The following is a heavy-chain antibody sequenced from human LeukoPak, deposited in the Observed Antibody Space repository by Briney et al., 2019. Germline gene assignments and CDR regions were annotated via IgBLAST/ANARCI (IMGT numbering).Heavy chain of an antibody. J-gene: IGHJ4*02. CDR2: IYENGGTT. Sequence: GGSLRLSCVGSGFTFRSHAMSWVRQAPEKGLEFVSGIYENGGTTYYADSVKGRFSISRDNSKNTLYLQMNSLRAEDTAVYYCAKDRGAAAGNFDYWGQGTLVTVSS. D-gene: IGHD6-13*01. V-gene: IGHV3-23*01. CDR3: AKDRGAAAGNFDY. CDR1: GFTFRSHA.